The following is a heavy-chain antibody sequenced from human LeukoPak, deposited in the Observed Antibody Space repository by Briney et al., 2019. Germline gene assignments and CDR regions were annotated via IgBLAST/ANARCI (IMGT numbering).Heavy chain of an antibody. J-gene: IGHJ4*02. Sequence: GGSLRLSCAASGFTFSSYAMSWVRQAPGKGLEWVSAISGSGGSTYYADSVKGRFTISRDNSKGTLYLQMNSLRAEDTAVYYCAKAGGWDYDILTGYYISPHFDYWGQGTLVTVSS. CDR3: AKAGGWDYDILTGYYISPHFDY. CDR1: GFTFSSYA. D-gene: IGHD3-9*01. V-gene: IGHV3-23*01. CDR2: ISGSGGST.